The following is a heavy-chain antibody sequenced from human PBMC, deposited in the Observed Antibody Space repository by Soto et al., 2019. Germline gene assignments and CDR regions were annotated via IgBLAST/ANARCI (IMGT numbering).Heavy chain of an antibody. CDR2: MNPNSGNT. V-gene: IGHV1-8*01. CDR3: ARDRQGLYSSSSPSGY. D-gene: IGHD6-6*01. CDR1: GYTFTSYD. Sequence: ASVKVSCKASGYTFTSYDINWVRQATGQGLEWMGWMNPNSGNTGYAQKFQGRVTMTRNTSTSTAYMELRSLRSDDTAVYYCARDRQGLYSSSSPSGYWGQGTLVTVSS. J-gene: IGHJ4*02.